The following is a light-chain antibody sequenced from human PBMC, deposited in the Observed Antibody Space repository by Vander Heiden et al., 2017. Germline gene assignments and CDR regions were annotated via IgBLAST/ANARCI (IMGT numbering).Light chain of an antibody. CDR2: DDS. Sequence: SYVLTQPPSVSVAPGQTARITCGGNNIGRKSGDCYQRKPGQAPVLVVYDDSDRPSGIPERFSGSNSGNTATLTISRVEAGNEADYYCQVWDSSSEQPEFGGGTKLTV. CDR1: NIGRKS. CDR3: QVWDSSSEQPE. V-gene: IGLV3-21*02. J-gene: IGLJ3*02.